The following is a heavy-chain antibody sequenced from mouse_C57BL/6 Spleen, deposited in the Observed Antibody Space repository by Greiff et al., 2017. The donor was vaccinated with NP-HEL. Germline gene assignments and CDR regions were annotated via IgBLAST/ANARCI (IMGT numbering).Heavy chain of an antibody. J-gene: IGHJ3*01. D-gene: IGHD1-1*01. V-gene: IGHV5-4*01. CDR3: ARGYYGSSGFAY. Sequence: EVQLVESGGGLVKPGGSLKLSCAASGFTFSSYAMSWVRQTPEKRLEWVATISDGGSYTYYPDNVKGRFTISRDNAKNNLYLQMSHLKSEDTAMYYCARGYYGSSGFAYWGQGTLVTVSA. CDR1: GFTFSSYA. CDR2: ISDGGSYT.